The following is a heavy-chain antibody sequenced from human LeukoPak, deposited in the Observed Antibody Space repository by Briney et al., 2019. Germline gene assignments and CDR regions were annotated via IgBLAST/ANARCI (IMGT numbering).Heavy chain of an antibody. V-gene: IGHV3-74*03. CDR3: AYSDHFDT. CDR1: GFTLGNYW. J-gene: IGHJ4*02. Sequence: PGGSLRLSCAASGFTLGNYWMHWVRQAPGKGLVWVSRGDGDGSHSTYADSVKGRFTISRDNAKNTLYLLMNRLTGEDTAVYYCAYSDHFDTWGQGTLVTVSS. CDR2: GDGDGSHS. D-gene: IGHD4-17*01.